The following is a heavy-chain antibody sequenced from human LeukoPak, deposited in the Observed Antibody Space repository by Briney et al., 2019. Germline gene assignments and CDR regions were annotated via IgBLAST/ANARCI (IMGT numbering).Heavy chain of an antibody. CDR1: GFILSQYG. J-gene: IGHJ5*02. D-gene: IGHD6-6*01. Sequence: GGSLRLSCAASGFILSQYGFNWVRQAPGKGLEWVSSISSSSSYIYYADSVKGRFTISRDNAKNSLYLQMNSLRAEDTAVYYCARGEYSSSSLWFDPWGQGTLVTVSS. CDR2: ISSSSSYI. V-gene: IGHV3-21*01. CDR3: ARGEYSSSSLWFDP.